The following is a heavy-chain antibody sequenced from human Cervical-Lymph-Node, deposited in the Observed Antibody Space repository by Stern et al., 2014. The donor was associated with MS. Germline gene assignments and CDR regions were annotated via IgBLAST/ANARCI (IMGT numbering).Heavy chain of an antibody. D-gene: IGHD2-21*02. CDR1: GLNLIRFG. Sequence: VQLVESGGGVVQPGRSLGFPVEGPGLNLIRFGSTWSARLPGRDLRWWAFVSYDGIVQYYADSVKGRFIISRDNSKNTLSLQMSSLRREDTAVYYCAKPVVTAISFDSWGQGTLVTVSS. J-gene: IGHJ4*02. CDR2: VSYDGIVQ. V-gene: IGHV3-30*18. CDR3: AKPVVTAISFDS.